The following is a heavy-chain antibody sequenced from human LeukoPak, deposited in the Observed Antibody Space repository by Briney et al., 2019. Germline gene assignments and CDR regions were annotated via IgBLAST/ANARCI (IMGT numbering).Heavy chain of an antibody. V-gene: IGHV3-48*03. CDR3: ARENGYSGYDLVLYYYGMDV. Sequence: PGGSLRLSCAASGFTFSSYEMNWVRQAPGKGLEWVSYISSSGSTIYYADSVEGRFTISRDNAKNSLYLQMNSLRAEDTAVYYCARENGYSGYDLVLYYYGMDVWGQGTTVTVSS. CDR2: ISSSGSTI. D-gene: IGHD5-12*01. J-gene: IGHJ6*02. CDR1: GFTFSSYE.